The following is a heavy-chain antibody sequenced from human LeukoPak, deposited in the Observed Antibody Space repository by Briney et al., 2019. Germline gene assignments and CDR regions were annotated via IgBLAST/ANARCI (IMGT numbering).Heavy chain of an antibody. Sequence: ASVKVSCKASGYTFSSYYIHWVRQAPGQGLEWMGLINPGSGGTSYAQKFQGRVTLTRDTSTTSVYMELRSLTSEDTAMYFCAKDGDVGMATWEDWWGQGTLVSVSS. V-gene: IGHV1-46*01. CDR1: GYTFSSYY. CDR3: AKDGDVGMATWEDW. J-gene: IGHJ4*02. D-gene: IGHD5-24*01. CDR2: INPGSGGT.